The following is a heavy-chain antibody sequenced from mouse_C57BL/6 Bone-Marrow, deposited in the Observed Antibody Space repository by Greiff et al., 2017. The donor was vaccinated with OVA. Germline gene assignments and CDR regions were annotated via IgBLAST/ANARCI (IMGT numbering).Heavy chain of an antibody. V-gene: IGHV1-50*01. J-gene: IGHJ2*01. D-gene: IGHD1-1*01. CDR1: GYTFTSYW. CDR2: IDPSDSYT. Sequence: QVQLQQPGAELVKPGASVKLSCKASGYTFTSYWMQWVKQRPGQGLEWIGGIDPSDSYTNYNQKFKGKATLTVDTSSSTAYMQLSSLTSEDSAVYYCARRGLRGSSYLDYWGQGTTLTVSS. CDR3: ARRGLRGSSYLDY.